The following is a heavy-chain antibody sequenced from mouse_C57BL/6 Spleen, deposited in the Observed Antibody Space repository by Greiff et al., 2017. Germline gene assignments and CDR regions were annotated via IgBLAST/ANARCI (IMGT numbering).Heavy chain of an antibody. V-gene: IGHV10-1*01. CDR3: VRHYYYGSSPYYAMDY. D-gene: IGHD1-1*01. CDR2: IRSKSNNYAT. J-gene: IGHJ4*01. CDR1: GFSFNTYA. Sequence: EVQLVESGGGLVQPKGSLKLSCAASGFSFNTYAMNWVRQAPGKGLEWVARIRSKSNNYATYYADSVKDRFTISRDDSESMLYLQMNNLKTEDTAMYYCVRHYYYGSSPYYAMDYWGQGTSVTVSS.